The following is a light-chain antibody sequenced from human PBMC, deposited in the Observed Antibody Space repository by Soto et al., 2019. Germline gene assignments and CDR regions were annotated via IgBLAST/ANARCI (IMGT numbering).Light chain of an antibody. CDR3: QQYGSSPLT. Sequence: EIVLTQSPGTLSLSPGERATLSCRASETITTNYLAWYQQKPGQAPRLLISGASRRAAGIPDRVSGSGSGTDFTLTIGRLEPEDYAIYYCQQYGSSPLTFGGGTKVDIK. CDR2: GAS. CDR1: ETITTNY. V-gene: IGKV3-20*01. J-gene: IGKJ4*01.